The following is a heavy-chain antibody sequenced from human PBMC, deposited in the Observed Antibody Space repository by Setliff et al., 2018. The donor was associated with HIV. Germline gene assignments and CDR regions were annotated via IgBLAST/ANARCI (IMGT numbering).Heavy chain of an antibody. CDR3: ARESRNDFWSGYYRTFDI. CDR1: GGSISSHY. CDR2: IHYSGSS. V-gene: IGHV4-59*11. D-gene: IGHD3-3*01. J-gene: IGHJ3*02. Sequence: PSETLSLTCTVSGGSISSHYWGWIRQPPGKGLEWIGYIHYSGSSNYNPSLKSRVSISVDTSKKQVSLRLNSVTAADTAVYYCARESRNDFWSGYYRTFDIWGQGTMVTVSS.